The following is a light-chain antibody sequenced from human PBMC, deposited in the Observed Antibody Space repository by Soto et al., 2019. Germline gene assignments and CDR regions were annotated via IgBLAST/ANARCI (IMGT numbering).Light chain of an antibody. CDR1: SSNIGNNY. CDR3: GTWDSSLSAGV. CDR2: DNN. V-gene: IGLV1-51*01. Sequence: QSVLTQPPSGSAAPGQKVTLSCSGSSSNIGNNYVSWYQQLPGTAPKLLIYDNNNRPSGIPDRFSGSKSGTSATLGITGLQTGDEADYYCGTWDSSLSAGVFGGGTELTVL. J-gene: IGLJ3*02.